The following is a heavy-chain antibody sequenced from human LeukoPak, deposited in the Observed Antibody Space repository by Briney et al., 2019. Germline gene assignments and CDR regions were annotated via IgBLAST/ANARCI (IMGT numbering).Heavy chain of an antibody. CDR3: ARAGEKQLAAYYYYMDV. J-gene: IGHJ6*03. CDR2: IYSGGST. V-gene: IGHV3-66*01. CDR1: GFTVSSNY. D-gene: IGHD6-6*01. Sequence: PGGSLRLSCAASGFTVSSNYMSWVRQAPGKGLEWVSVIYSGGSTYYADSVKGRFTISRDNSKNTLYLQMNSLRAEDTAVYYCARAGEKQLAAYYYYMDVWGKGTTVTVSS.